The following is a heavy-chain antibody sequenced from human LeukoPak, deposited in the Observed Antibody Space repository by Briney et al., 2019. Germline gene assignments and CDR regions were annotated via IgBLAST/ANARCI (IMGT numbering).Heavy chain of an antibody. CDR3: ATGRWGSSWYRGFDP. CDR2: IYYSGST. V-gene: IGHV4-59*08. CDR1: GGSISSYY. J-gene: IGHJ5*02. Sequence: SETLSLTCTVSGGSISSYYWSWIRQPPGKGLEWVGHIYYSGSTNYNPSLKSRVTISVDTSKNQFSLKLSSVTAADTAVYYCATGRWGSSWYRGFDPWGQGTLVTVSS. D-gene: IGHD6-13*01.